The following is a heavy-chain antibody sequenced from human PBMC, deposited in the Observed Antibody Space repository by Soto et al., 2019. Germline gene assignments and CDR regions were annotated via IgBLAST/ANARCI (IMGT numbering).Heavy chain of an antibody. CDR3: ARSVARLGYYYYAMDV. CDR1: VGSLSSYF. CDR2: INDSAST. J-gene: IGHJ6*02. Sequence: SETLSLTCTFSVGSLSSYFWSWIRQSPGKGLEWIGEINDSASTNYNPSLKSRVTISVDRSKNQLSLKLSSVTAADTAVYYCARSVARLGYYYYAMDVWGQGTTVTVSS. D-gene: IGHD6-19*01. V-gene: IGHV4-34*01.